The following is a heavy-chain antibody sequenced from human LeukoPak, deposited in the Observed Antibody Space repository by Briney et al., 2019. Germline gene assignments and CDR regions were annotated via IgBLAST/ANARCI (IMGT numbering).Heavy chain of an antibody. CDR1: GFTFSSYS. D-gene: IGHD2-2*01. CDR3: AREGTDCSSTSCQYYYYYMDV. Sequence: GGSLRLSCAASGFTFSSYSMNWVRQAPGKGLEWVSYISSSSSTIYYADSVKGRFTISRDNAKNSLYLQMNSLRAEDTAVYYCAREGTDCSSTSCQYYYYYMDVWGKGTTVTVPS. CDR2: ISSSSSTI. J-gene: IGHJ6*03. V-gene: IGHV3-48*01.